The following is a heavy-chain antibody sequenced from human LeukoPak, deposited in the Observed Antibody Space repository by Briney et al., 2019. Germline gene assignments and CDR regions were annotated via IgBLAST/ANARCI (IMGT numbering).Heavy chain of an antibody. CDR2: ISGSGGST. Sequence: QPGGSLRLSCAASGFTFSSYAMSWVRQARGKGLEWVSAISGSGGSTYYADSVKGRFTISRDNSKNTLYLQMNSLRAEDTAVYYCAKEFGIDYYGSGSYPTFDYWGQGTLVTVSS. CDR3: AKEFGIDYYGSGSYPTFDY. V-gene: IGHV3-23*01. CDR1: GFTFSSYA. D-gene: IGHD3-10*01. J-gene: IGHJ4*02.